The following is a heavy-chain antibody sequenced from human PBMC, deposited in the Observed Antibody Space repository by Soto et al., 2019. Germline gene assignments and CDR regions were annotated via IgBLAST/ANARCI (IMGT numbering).Heavy chain of an antibody. Sequence: PSETLSLTCTVSGGSISSSSYYWGWIRQPPGKGLEWIGSIYYSGSTYYNPSLKSRVTISVDTSKNQFSLKLSSVTAADTAVYYCARQGITIFGGTDYGMDVWGQGTTVTVSS. CDR3: ARQGITIFGGTDYGMDV. CDR2: IYYSGST. CDR1: GGSISSSSYY. J-gene: IGHJ6*02. V-gene: IGHV4-39*01. D-gene: IGHD3-3*01.